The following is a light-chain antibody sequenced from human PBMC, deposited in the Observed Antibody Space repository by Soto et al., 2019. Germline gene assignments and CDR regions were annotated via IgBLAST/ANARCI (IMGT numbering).Light chain of an antibody. Sequence: DIQMTPSPSTLSASVGDRVTITCRASQSIITSLAWDQQKPGKAPKLLIYMASSLQSVIPSRFIGSGSGTEFTLTISRLQPDDFATYYCQQYNSYARTFGQGTKVDIK. CDR3: QQYNSYART. CDR2: MAS. CDR1: QSIITS. V-gene: IGKV1-5*03. J-gene: IGKJ1*01.